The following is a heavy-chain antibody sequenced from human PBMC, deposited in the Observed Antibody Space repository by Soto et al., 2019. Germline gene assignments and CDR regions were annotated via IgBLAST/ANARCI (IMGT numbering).Heavy chain of an antibody. V-gene: IGHV1-69*01. D-gene: IGHD2-2*01. J-gene: IGHJ6*02. CDR2: IIPIFGTA. Sequence: VQLVQSGAEVKKPGSSVKVSCKASGGTFSSYAISWVRQAPGQGLEWMGGIIPIFGTANYAQKFQGRVTITADESTSTAYMELSSLRSEDTAVYYCARVQDIVVVPAAIYYYYGMDVWGQGTTVTVSS. CDR3: ARVQDIVVVPAAIYYYYGMDV. CDR1: GGTFSSYA.